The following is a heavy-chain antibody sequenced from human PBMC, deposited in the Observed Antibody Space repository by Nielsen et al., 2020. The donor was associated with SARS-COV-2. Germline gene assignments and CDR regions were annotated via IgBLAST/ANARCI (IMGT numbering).Heavy chain of an antibody. D-gene: IGHD5-24*01. J-gene: IGHJ3*01. CDR2: TSYDERNK. CDR3: AKDSDRWVQFVGDAFDL. Sequence: GGSLRLSCAAPGFTFSPYGMHWVRQAPGKGLEWVAFTSYDERNKYYVDSVKGRFTISRDDSKNTLFLQMDGLRVEDTAMYYCAKDSDRWVQFVGDAFDLWGQGTMVTVSS. V-gene: IGHV3-30*18. CDR1: GFTFSPYG.